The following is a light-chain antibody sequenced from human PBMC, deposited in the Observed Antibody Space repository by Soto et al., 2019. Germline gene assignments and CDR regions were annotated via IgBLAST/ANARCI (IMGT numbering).Light chain of an antibody. V-gene: IGLV2-14*01. CDR2: EVS. Sequence: QSVLTQPASVSGSPGQSITISCTGTSTYIGRYNYVSWYQQHPGKAPKLIIYEVSNRPSGVSNRFSGSKSGNTASLTISGLQAEDEADYYCSSYITTSTRVFGTGTKLTVL. CDR3: SSYITTSTRV. J-gene: IGLJ1*01. CDR1: STYIGRYNY.